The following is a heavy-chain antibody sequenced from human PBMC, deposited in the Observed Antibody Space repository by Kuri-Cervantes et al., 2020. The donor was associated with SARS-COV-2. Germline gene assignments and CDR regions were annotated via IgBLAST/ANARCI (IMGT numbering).Heavy chain of an antibody. J-gene: IGHJ4*02. Sequence: SVKVSCKASGGTFHSNAITWVRQAPGQGLEWMGGFSPVLDTPHYAQKFQGRVTITTDESTTTAFMELSSLKSEDTAVYYCARDFIAAAGIDYWGQGTLVIVSS. V-gene: IGHV1-69*05. CDR3: ARDFIAAAGIDY. D-gene: IGHD6-13*01. CDR1: GGTFHSNA. CDR2: FSPVLDTP.